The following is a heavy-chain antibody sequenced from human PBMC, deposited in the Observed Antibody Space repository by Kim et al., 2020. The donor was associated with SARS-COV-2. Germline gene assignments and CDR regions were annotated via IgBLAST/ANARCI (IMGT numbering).Heavy chain of an antibody. D-gene: IGHD4-17*01. Sequence: SETLSLTCTVSGGSISSGDYYWSWIRQHPGKGLEWIGYISFSGNTYYNPSLKSRVTISVDTSKNQFSLKLSSLTAADTAVYYCARGRNDYGDYDEVVNRFDPWGQGTLVTVSS. J-gene: IGHJ5*02. CDR3: ARGRNDYGDYDEVVNRFDP. CDR2: ISFSGNT. CDR1: GGSISSGDYY. V-gene: IGHV4-31*03.